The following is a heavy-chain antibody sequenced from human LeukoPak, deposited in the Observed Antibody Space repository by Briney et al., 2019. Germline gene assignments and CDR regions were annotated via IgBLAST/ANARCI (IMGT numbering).Heavy chain of an antibody. CDR2: IYPGDSDT. Sequence: GESLKISCKGSGYSFTSYWIGWVRQMPGKGLEWMGIIYPGDSDTRYSPSFQGQVTISADKSISAAYLQWSSLKASDTAMYYCARHLLGSDWYTYFDYWGQGTLVTVSS. D-gene: IGHD6-19*01. CDR3: ARHLLGSDWYTYFDY. V-gene: IGHV5-51*01. CDR1: GYSFTSYW. J-gene: IGHJ4*02.